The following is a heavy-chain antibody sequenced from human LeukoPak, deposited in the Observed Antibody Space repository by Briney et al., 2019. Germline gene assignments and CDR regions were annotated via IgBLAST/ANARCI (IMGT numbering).Heavy chain of an antibody. D-gene: IGHD6-19*01. CDR1: GFTFSNAW. V-gene: IGHV3-11*04. CDR3: AREAAVTGMFYFDS. CDR2: ISSSGSTI. Sequence: GGSLRLSCAASGFTFSNAWMSWVRQAPGKGLEWVSYISSSGSTIYYADSVKGRFTISRDNAKNSLYLQMNSLRAEDTAVYYCAREAAVTGMFYFDSWGQGTLVTVSS. J-gene: IGHJ4*02.